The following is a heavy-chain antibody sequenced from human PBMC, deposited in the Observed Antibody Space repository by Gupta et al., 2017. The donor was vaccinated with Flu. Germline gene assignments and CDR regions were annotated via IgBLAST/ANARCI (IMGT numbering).Heavy chain of an antibody. D-gene: IGHD7-27*01. V-gene: IGHV1-18*01. CDR2: ISGFSGKT. CDR1: GYSFPSHG. CDR3: ARDLNWGTFDY. J-gene: IGHJ4*02. Sequence: QLLLVQSGAEMKKPGASLKVSCKASGYSFPSHGIRWVRQAPGQGLEWMGWISGFSGKTDYAPNLKGRLTLTMDTSTSTAYLELRNLRSDDTAAYYCARDLNWGTFDYWGQGTQVTVSS.